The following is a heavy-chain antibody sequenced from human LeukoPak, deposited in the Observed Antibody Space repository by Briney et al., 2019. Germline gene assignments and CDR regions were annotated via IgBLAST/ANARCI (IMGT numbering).Heavy chain of an antibody. J-gene: IGHJ4*02. D-gene: IGHD6-13*01. CDR2: INHSGST. CDR1: GGSFSGYY. V-gene: IGHV4-34*01. CDR3: ASIAAADTKFDY. Sequence: SETLSLTCAVYGGSFSGYYWSWIRQPPGKGLEWIGEINHSGSTNYNPSLKSRVTISVDTSKNQFSLKLSSVTAADTAVYYCASIAAADTKFDYWGQGTLVTVSS.